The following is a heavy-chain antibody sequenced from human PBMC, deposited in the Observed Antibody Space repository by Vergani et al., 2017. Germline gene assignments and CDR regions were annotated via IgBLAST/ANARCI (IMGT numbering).Heavy chain of an antibody. Sequence: QVTLKESGPALVKPTQTLTLTCTVSGIPLSTSGMRVSWIRQPPGKAPEWLARIDWDDEKFYSPSLKTMLTISKDTSKNQVVLTMTKMDPVDTAMYYCTWLYGPTGHWYFDFWGRGTLVAVSS. J-gene: IGHJ2*01. V-gene: IGHV2-70*04. D-gene: IGHD3-10*01. CDR2: IDWDDEK. CDR3: TWLYGPTGHWYFDF. CDR1: GIPLSTSGMR.